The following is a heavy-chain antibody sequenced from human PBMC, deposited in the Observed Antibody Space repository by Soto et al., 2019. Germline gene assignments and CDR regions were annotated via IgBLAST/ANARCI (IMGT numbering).Heavy chain of an antibody. Sequence: PGGSLRLSCAASGFTFGSYAINWFRQAPGKGLEWVSTISGSGGSTYYADSLKGRFTISRDNAKNTAHLQMNSLRAEDTAVYYCAKGGHEGYCSGGSCRASFDYWGQGTLVTVSS. J-gene: IGHJ4*02. D-gene: IGHD2-15*01. CDR2: ISGSGGST. CDR3: AKGGHEGYCSGGSCRASFDY. V-gene: IGHV3-23*01. CDR1: GFTFGSYA.